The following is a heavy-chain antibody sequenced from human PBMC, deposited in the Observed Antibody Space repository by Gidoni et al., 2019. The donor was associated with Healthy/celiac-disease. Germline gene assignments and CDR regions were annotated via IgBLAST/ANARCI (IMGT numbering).Heavy chain of an antibody. CDR1: ECPFRSYP. D-gene: IGHD3-10*01. CDR2: FIGSGVPQ. J-gene: IGHJ4*02. CDR3: SPSDVSYYFDY. Sequence: EVQLLEWGAGLGQPGGCRILAGAASECPFRSYPMTWVRRVPGKGLGWFSPFIGSGVPQYYAHPVKGRFTLSRDNSKNTLYLQMNSLRAEDTAVYYCSPSDVSYYFDYWGQGTLVTVSS. V-gene: IGHV3-23*01.